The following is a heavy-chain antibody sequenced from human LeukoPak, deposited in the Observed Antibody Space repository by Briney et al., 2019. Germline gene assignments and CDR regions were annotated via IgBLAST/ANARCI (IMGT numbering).Heavy chain of an antibody. Sequence: KPSETLSLTCTVSGGSISSYYWSWIRQPPGKGLEWIGYIYYSGSTNYNPSLKSRVTISVDTSKNQFSLKLSSVTAADTAVYYCARGSSSWYRWGQGTLVTVSS. CDR2: IYYSGST. CDR3: ARGSSSWYR. D-gene: IGHD6-13*01. V-gene: IGHV4-59*08. CDR1: GGSISSYY. J-gene: IGHJ4*02.